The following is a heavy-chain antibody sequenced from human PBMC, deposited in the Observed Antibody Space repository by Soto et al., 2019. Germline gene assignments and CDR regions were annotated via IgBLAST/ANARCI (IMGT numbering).Heavy chain of an antibody. CDR3: ARGDSGSYLGWFAP. V-gene: IGHV1-69*12. Sequence: QVQLVQSGAEVKKPGSSVKVSCKASGGTFSSYAISWVRQAPGQGLEWMGGIIPIFGTANYEQKFQGRVTITADESTSTAYMERSSLRSEDTAVYYCARGDSGSYLGWFAPWGQGTLVTVSS. CDR1: GGTFSSYA. J-gene: IGHJ5*02. CDR2: IIPIFGTA. D-gene: IGHD1-26*01.